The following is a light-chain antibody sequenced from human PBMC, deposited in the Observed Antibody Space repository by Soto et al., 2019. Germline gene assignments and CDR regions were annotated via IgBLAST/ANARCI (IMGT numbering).Light chain of an antibody. V-gene: IGLV2-14*01. J-gene: IGLJ1*01. CDR1: SRDVGGYSY. CDR2: DVS. Sequence: QSVLTQPASVSGSPGQSIAIFCTGTSRDVGGYSYVSWYQQQPGKAPKLVISDVSNRPSGVSDRFSGSKSGNTASLTFSGLQTEDEADYYCASYTTSSTYVFGTGTKVTVL. CDR3: ASYTTSSTYV.